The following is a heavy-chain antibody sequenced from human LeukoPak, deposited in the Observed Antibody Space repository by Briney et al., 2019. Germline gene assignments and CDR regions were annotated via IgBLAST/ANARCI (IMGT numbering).Heavy chain of an antibody. CDR3: ASGGADSGSLFDY. Sequence: PSETLSLTCTVSGGSISSGDHYWSWMRQPPGKGLEWIGYIYYSGSTSGSATYYNPSLKSRVTVSVDTSKNQFSLKLSSVTAADTAVYYCASGGADSGSLFDYWGQGTLVTVSS. CDR1: GGSISSGDHY. V-gene: IGHV4-30-4*01. D-gene: IGHD5-12*01. CDR2: IYYSGSTSGSAT. J-gene: IGHJ4*02.